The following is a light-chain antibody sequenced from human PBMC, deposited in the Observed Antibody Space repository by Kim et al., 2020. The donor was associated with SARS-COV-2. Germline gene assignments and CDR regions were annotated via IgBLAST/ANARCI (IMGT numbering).Light chain of an antibody. Sequence: GQSVTICCTGTSSDVGGYNYVSWYQQHPGKAPKLIIYEVSKRPSGVPDRFSGSKSGNTASLSVSGLQAEDEADYYCNSYAGSNNWVFGGGTQLTVL. V-gene: IGLV2-8*01. J-gene: IGLJ3*02. CDR3: NSYAGSNNWV. CDR1: SSDVGGYNY. CDR2: EVS.